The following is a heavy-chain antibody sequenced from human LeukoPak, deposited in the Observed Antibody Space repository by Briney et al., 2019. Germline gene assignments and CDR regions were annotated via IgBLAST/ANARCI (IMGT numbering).Heavy chain of an antibody. CDR1: GFTFSSNY. Sequence: GGSLRLSCAASGFTFSSNYMFWVRQAPGRGLEWVSVIYSGDYGGSNGGDGGETYYVDSVKGRFTISRHIYRITMFLAMNSLRGEDTAMYYCASKRESGYHGPYYKYYMDGWGKGATGTVSS. V-gene: IGHV3-66*01. CDR2: IYSGDYGGSNGGDGGET. CDR3: ASKRESGYHGPYYKYYMDG. J-gene: IGHJ6*03. D-gene: IGHD5-12*01.